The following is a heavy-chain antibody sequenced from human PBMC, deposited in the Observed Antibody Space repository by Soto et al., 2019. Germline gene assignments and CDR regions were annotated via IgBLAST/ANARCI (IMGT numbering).Heavy chain of an antibody. D-gene: IGHD4-17*01. CDR1: GCSISRYY. J-gene: IGHJ1*01. V-gene: IGHV4-59*01. CDR2: MFYSGNT. Sequence: PSETLSLTCTVSGCSISRYYWSWIRQTPERGLECIGFMFYSGNTNYNPSLESRVTISVDTSKNQFSLKMTSVTAADTAVYYCALTTVTEYFQYWGRGTLVTVSS. CDR3: ALTTVTEYFQY.